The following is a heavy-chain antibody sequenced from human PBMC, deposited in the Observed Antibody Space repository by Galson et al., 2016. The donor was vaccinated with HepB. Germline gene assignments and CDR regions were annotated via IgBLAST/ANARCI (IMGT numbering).Heavy chain of an antibody. CDR1: GLILAHAW. J-gene: IGHJ6*02. Sequence: SLRLSCAGSGLILAHAWMNWVRQAPGKGLEWVSCISSGSDKYYANSVKGRFTISRDNAKNSVYLQMDSLRAEDTAMYYCARVSYTRTSDWPENALAVWGQGTTVTASS. CDR3: ARVSYTRTSDWPENALAV. CDR2: ISSGSDK. D-gene: IGHD3-9*01. V-gene: IGHV3-69-1*01.